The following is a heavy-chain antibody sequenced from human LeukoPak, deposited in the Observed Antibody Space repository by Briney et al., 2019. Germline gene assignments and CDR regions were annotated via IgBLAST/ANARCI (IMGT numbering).Heavy chain of an antibody. CDR1: GGSISSSSYY. D-gene: IGHD4-17*01. CDR3: ARVLSHGNYAEEFDP. V-gene: IGHV4-39*07. CDR2: IYYSGST. J-gene: IGHJ5*02. Sequence: SETLSLTCTVSGGSISSSSYYWGWIRQPPGKGLEWIGSIYYSGSTYYNPSLKSRVTISVDTSKNQFSLKLSSVTAADTAVYYCARVLSHGNYAEEFDPWGQGTLVTVSS.